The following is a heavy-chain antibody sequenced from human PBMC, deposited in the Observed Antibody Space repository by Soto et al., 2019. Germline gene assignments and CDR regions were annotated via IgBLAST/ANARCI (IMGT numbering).Heavy chain of an antibody. CDR2: INAGNGNT. CDR1: GYTFTSYA. D-gene: IGHD2-15*01. V-gene: IGHV1-3*01. Sequence: QVQLVQSGAEVKKPGASVKVSCKASGYTFTSYAMHWVRQAPGQRLEWMGWINAGNGNTKYSQKFQGRVTITRDTSVSTAYRELSSLRSEDTAVYYCARGPGGPDGPGDYWGQGTLVTVSS. J-gene: IGHJ4*02. CDR3: ARGPGGPDGPGDY.